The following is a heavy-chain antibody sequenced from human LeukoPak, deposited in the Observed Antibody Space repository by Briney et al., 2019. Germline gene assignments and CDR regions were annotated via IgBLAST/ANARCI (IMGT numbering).Heavy chain of an antibody. CDR1: GFTFDDYA. D-gene: IGHD3-22*01. CDR2: ISWNSGSI. CDR3: AKALEDDSSGYDAFDI. J-gene: IGHJ3*02. Sequence: PGGSLRLSCAASGFTFDDYAMHWVRQAPGKGLEWVSGISWNSGSIGYADSVKGRFTISRDNAKNSLYLQMNSLRAEDTALYYCAKALEDDSSGYDAFDIWGQGTMVTVSS. V-gene: IGHV3-9*01.